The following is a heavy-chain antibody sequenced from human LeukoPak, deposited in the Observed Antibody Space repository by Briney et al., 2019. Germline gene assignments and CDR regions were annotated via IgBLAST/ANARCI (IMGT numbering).Heavy chain of an antibody. D-gene: IGHD3-16*01. CDR1: GGSISSHY. CDR3: ARGTITFGGVMVGTYYFDY. CDR2: IYYSGST. J-gene: IGHJ4*02. Sequence: PSETLSLTCTVSGGSISSHYWSWIRQPPGKGLEWIGYIYYSGSTNYNPSLKSRVTISVDTSKNQFSLELSSVTAADTAVYYCARGTITFGGVMVGTYYFDYWGQGTLVTVSS. V-gene: IGHV4-59*11.